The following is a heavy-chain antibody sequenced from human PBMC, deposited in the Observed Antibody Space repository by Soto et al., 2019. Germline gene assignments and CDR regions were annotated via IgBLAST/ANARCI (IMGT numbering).Heavy chain of an antibody. Sequence: QITLKESGPTLVKPTQTLTLTCTFSGFSLSTNAVGVGWTRQPPGKALEWLALIYWDDDKRYSPSLKSRLTITKDTSKKPVVITMTHMDPLATATYYCAHGDSYAHYFVSWCQGTLVTVSS. V-gene: IGHV2-5*02. J-gene: IGHJ4*02. CDR1: GFSLSTNAVG. CDR2: IYWDDDK. D-gene: IGHD5-18*01. CDR3: AHGDSYAHYFVS.